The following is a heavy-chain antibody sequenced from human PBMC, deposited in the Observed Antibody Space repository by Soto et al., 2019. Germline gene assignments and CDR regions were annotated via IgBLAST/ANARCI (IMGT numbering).Heavy chain of an antibody. D-gene: IGHD3-9*01. CDR2: IYYSGST. V-gene: IGHV4-31*03. J-gene: IGHJ4*02. Sequence: SETLSLTCTVSGGSISSGGYYWSWIRQHPGKGLEWIGYIYYSGSTYYNPSLKSRVTISVDTSKNQFSLKLSSVTAADTAVYYCARERGSYDILTGYEHVNFDYWGQGTLVTVSS. CDR1: GGSISSGGYY. CDR3: ARERGSYDILTGYEHVNFDY.